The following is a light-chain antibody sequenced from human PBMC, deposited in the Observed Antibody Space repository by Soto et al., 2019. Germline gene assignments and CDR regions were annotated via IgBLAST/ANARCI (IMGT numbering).Light chain of an antibody. CDR3: QQYNILLT. V-gene: IGKV1-5*03. CDR1: QSISSW. Sequence: DIQMTQSPSTLSASVGDRVTITCRASQSISSWLAWYQQKPGKAPKLLIYKASSLESGVPSRFSGSGSGTAFTLTISSLQPDVFATYYCQQYNILLTFGQGTKVELK. CDR2: KAS. J-gene: IGKJ1*01.